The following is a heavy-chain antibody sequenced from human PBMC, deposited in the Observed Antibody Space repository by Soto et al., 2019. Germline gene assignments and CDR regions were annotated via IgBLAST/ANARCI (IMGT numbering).Heavy chain of an antibody. Sequence: SVKVSCKASGYTFTSSAMHWLRQAPGQRLEWMGWINAGNGNTKYSQKFQGRVTITRDTSASTAYMELSSLRSEDTAVYYCARDSRTSSRLHYYYYYYMDVWGKGTTVTV. D-gene: IGHD6-25*01. CDR1: GYTFTSSA. CDR3: ARDSRTSSRLHYYYYYYMDV. V-gene: IGHV1-3*01. CDR2: INAGNGNT. J-gene: IGHJ6*03.